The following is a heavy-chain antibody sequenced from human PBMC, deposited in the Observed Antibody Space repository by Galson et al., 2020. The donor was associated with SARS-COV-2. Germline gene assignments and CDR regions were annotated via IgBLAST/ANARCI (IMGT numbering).Heavy chain of an antibody. Sequence: ASVKVSCKASGYTFTSYGISWVRQAPGQGLEWMGWISAYNGNTNYAQKLQGRVTMTTDTSTSTAYMELRSLRSDDTAVYYCARVTSMVRGVGAFDIWGQGTMVTVSS. CDR2: ISAYNGNT. CDR1: GYTFTSYG. D-gene: IGHD3-10*01. CDR3: ARVTSMVRGVGAFDI. J-gene: IGHJ3*02. V-gene: IGHV1-18*01.